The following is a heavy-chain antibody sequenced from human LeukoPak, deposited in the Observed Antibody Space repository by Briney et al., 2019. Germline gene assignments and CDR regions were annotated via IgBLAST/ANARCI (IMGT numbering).Heavy chain of an antibody. V-gene: IGHV3-23*01. J-gene: IGHJ3*02. D-gene: IGHD3-22*01. CDR3: AKDRGYYDSVGYGFDI. Sequence: GGSLRLSCAASGFTFTSYAMSWVRQAPGKGLEWVSAISGSGDSTYYESTYYAVSVKGRFTISRDNSKNMLYLQMNSLRAEDTAVYYCAKDRGYYDSVGYGFDIWGQGAMVTVSS. CDR1: GFTFTSYA. CDR2: ISGSGDSTYYEST.